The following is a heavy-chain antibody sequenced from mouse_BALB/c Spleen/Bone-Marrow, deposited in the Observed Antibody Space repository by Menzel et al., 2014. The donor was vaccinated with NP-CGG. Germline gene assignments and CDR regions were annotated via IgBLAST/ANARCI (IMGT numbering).Heavy chain of an antibody. CDR3: ARGNPLYAMDY. Sequence: VQLQQSGAELAKPGASVKMSCKASGYTFTSYWMHWVKQRPGQGLEWIGYINPSTGYTDYNQKFNDKATLTAVKSSSTTYMQLSSLTSKDSAVYYCARGNPLYAMDYWGQGTSVTVSS. CDR1: GYTFTSYW. D-gene: IGHD2-1*01. V-gene: IGHV1-7*01. CDR2: INPSTGYT. J-gene: IGHJ4*01.